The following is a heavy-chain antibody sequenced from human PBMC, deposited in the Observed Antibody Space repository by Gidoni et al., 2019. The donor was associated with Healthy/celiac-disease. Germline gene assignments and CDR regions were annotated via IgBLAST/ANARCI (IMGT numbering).Heavy chain of an antibody. CDR2: ISGSGGST. CDR3: AKDISLTYGSGSYYYNGGLFDY. Sequence: EVQLLESGGGMVQPGGSLSLSCAASGFTFSSYAMSWVSQAPGKGLEWVSAISGSGGSTYYADSGKGRFTISRANSNNTLYLQMNSLRAEDTAVYYCAKDISLTYGSGSYYYNGGLFDYWGQGTLVTVSS. CDR1: GFTFSSYA. J-gene: IGHJ4*02. V-gene: IGHV3-23*01. D-gene: IGHD3-10*01.